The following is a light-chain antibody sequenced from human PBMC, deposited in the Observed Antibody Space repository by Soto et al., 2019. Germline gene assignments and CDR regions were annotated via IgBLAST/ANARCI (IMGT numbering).Light chain of an antibody. V-gene: IGLV1-51*01. Sequence: QSMLTQPPSVSAAPGQTVTISCSGSSSNIANNYVSWYQQLPGTAPKLLIYHNNKRPSGIPDRFSGSKFGTSATLGITGLQTGDEADYYCGTWDSSLSAYVFGTGTKLTVL. CDR3: GTWDSSLSAYV. CDR2: HNN. J-gene: IGLJ1*01. CDR1: SSNIANNY.